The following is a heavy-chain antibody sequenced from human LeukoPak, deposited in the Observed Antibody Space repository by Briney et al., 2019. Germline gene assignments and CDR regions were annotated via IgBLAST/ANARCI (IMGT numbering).Heavy chain of an antibody. J-gene: IGHJ4*02. CDR2: ISGSGGNT. D-gene: IGHD6-19*01. V-gene: IGHV3-23*01. CDR3: ARDFSSGWYVYYFDY. Sequence: GGSLRLSCAASGFTFSSYAMSWVRQTPGKGLEWVSGISGSGGNTYHADSVKGRFTISRDNSKNTLYLQMNSLRAEDTAVYYCARDFSSGWYVYYFDYWGQGTLVTVSS. CDR1: GFTFSSYA.